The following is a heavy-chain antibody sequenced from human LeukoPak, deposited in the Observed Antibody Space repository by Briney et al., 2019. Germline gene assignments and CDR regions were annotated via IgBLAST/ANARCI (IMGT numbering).Heavy chain of an antibody. CDR1: GFTFSSYD. Sequence: GGSLRLSCAASGFTFSSYDMHWVRQATGKGLEWVSAIGTAGDTYYPGSVKGRFTISRESAKNSLYLQMNSLRAGDTAVYYCARVPGVGAAVGGAFDIWGQGTMVTVSS. CDR2: IGTAGDT. CDR3: ARVPGVGAAVGGAFDI. D-gene: IGHD6-13*01. V-gene: IGHV3-13*01. J-gene: IGHJ3*02.